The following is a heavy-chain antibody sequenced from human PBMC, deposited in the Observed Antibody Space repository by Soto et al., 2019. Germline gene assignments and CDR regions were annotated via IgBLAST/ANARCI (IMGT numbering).Heavy chain of an antibody. CDR1: EFTVSSDY. J-gene: IGHJ5*02. D-gene: IGHD4-17*01. CDR2: IYPGGST. Sequence: EVQLVESGGGLIQPGGSLRLSCVASEFTVSSDYMSWVRQAPGKGLEWVSVIYPGGSTYYADSVKGRFTFSRDNSKNTLYLQMNSLRAEDTAVYYCARAYGGNPALFDPWGQGTLVNVSS. V-gene: IGHV3-53*01. CDR3: ARAYGGNPALFDP.